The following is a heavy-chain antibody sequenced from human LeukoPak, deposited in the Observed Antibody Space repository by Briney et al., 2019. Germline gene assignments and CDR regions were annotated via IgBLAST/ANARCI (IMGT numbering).Heavy chain of an antibody. Sequence: GGSLRLSCAASGFTFSSYSMNWVRQAPGKGLEWVSSISSSSSYIYYADSVKGRFTISRDNAKNSLYLQMNSLRAEDTAVYYCARDGASIDDQYYGLDVWGQGTTVTVSS. CDR3: ARDGASIDDQYYGLDV. D-gene: IGHD1-1*01. J-gene: IGHJ6*02. CDR1: GFTFSSYS. V-gene: IGHV3-21*01. CDR2: ISSSSSYI.